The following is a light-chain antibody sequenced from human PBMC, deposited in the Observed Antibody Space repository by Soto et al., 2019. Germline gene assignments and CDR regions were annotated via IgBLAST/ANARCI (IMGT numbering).Light chain of an antibody. J-gene: IGKJ4*01. CDR1: RDIGTW. V-gene: IGKV1-5*03. Sequence: TQMTQSPSTLSASVGDSVSITCRASRDIGTWLAWFQQKPGRAPNLLIYRASTLARGVPSRFSGSGSGTEFTLTISSLQPDDFATYDCHRHDTYPLAFGGGTKVDI. CDR2: RAS. CDR3: HRHDTYPLA.